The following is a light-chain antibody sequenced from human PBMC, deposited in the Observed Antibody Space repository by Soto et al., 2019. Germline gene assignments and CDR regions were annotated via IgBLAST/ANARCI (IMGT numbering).Light chain of an antibody. CDR2: DAS. V-gene: IGKV3-15*01. J-gene: IGKJ1*01. CDR3: QQYNNRWT. CDR1: QSVRSK. Sequence: IVMTQSPATLSVSPGERATLSCRASQSVRSKLAWYQQKPGQAPRLLIYDASTRATGIPARFSGSGSGTEFTLTISSLQSEDFAVYYCQQYNNRWTFGQGTKVDIK.